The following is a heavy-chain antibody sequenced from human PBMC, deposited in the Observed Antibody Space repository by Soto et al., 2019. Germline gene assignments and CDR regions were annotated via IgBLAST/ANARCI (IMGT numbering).Heavy chain of an antibody. CDR1: GFTFDDYG. D-gene: IGHD3-10*01. J-gene: IGHJ4*02. Sequence: GGSLRLSCAASGFTFDDYGMSWVRQAPGKGLEWVSGINWNGGSTGHADSVKGRFTISRDNAKNSLYLQMNSLRAEDTAVYYCAKALGRDFSDFDSWGQGTQVTVSS. V-gene: IGHV3-20*04. CDR2: INWNGGST. CDR3: AKALGRDFSDFDS.